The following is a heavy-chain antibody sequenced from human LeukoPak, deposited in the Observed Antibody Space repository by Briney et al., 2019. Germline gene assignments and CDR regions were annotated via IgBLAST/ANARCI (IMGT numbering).Heavy chain of an antibody. CDR2: ISYDGSNK. V-gene: IGHV3-30-3*01. Sequence: GGSLRLSCAASGFTFSSYAMHWVRQAPGKGLEWVAVISYDGSNKYYADSVKGRFTISRDNSKNTLYLQMNSLRAEDTAVYYCARSPALAGYYYDSSGQLDVWGKGTTVTVSS. CDR3: ARSPALAGYYYDSSGQLDV. D-gene: IGHD3-22*01. CDR1: GFTFSSYA. J-gene: IGHJ6*04.